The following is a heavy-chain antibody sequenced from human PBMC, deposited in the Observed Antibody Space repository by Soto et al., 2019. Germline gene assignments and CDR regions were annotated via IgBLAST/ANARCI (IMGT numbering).Heavy chain of an antibody. V-gene: IGHV1-24*01. Sequence: ASVKVSCKVSGYTLSELSMHWVRQAPGKGLEWMGGFDPEDGETIYAQKFQGRVTMTEDTSTDTAYMELSSLRSEDTAVYYCATAPSLLSTTVTYSFDYWGQGTLVTVSS. D-gene: IGHD4-17*01. CDR2: FDPEDGET. J-gene: IGHJ4*02. CDR1: GYTLSELS. CDR3: ATAPSLLSTTVTYSFDY.